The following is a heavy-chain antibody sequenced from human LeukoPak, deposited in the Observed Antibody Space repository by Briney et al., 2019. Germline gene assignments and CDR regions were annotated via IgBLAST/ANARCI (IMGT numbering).Heavy chain of an antibody. J-gene: IGHJ4*02. CDR2: INHSGST. CDR1: GGSFSGYY. D-gene: IGHD2-8*01. Sequence: SETLSLTCAVYGGSFSGYYWSWIRQPPGKGLEWIGEINHSGSTNYSPSLKSRVTISVDTSKNQFSLKLSSVTAADTAVYYCAREYVYYYFDYWGQGTLVTVSS. CDR3: AREYVYYYFDY. V-gene: IGHV4-34*01.